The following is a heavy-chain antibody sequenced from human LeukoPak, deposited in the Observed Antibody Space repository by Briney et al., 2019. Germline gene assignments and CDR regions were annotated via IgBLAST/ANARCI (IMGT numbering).Heavy chain of an antibody. D-gene: IGHD4-11*01. J-gene: IGHJ4*02. CDR1: GFTFSSYA. V-gene: IGHV3-30*09. CDR2: ISYDGSNK. Sequence: GGCLRLSFAASGFTFSSYAMPWVRQAPGKGLGRVEPISYDGSNKYYADSVKGRYDISKDNSKNALYLQMNSLRAEDTAVYYCARDARLNDYLMDNWGQGTLVTVSS. CDR3: ARDARLNDYLMDN.